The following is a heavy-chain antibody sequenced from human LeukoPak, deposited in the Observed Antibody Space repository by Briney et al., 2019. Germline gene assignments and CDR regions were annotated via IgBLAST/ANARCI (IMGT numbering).Heavy chain of an antibody. V-gene: IGHV1-69*13. J-gene: IGHJ3*02. Sequence: GASVKVSCKASGGTFISYAISWVRQAPGQGLEWMGGIIPIFGTANYAQKFQGRVTITADESTSTAYMELSSLRSEDTAVYYCARALIGLVLATNAFDIWGQGTMVTVSS. D-gene: IGHD5-12*01. CDR3: ARALIGLVLATNAFDI. CDR1: GGTFISYA. CDR2: IIPIFGTA.